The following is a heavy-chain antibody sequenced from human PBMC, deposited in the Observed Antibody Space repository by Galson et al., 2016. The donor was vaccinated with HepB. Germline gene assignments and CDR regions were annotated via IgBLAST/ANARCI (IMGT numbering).Heavy chain of an antibody. CDR2: IYSDGSA. D-gene: IGHD3-16*02. Sequence: SLRLSCAVSGFSLSNYEMNWVRQAPGKGLEWVSVIYSDGSAYYADSVKGRFTISRDISKNMVDLQMNNLRAEDTAVYYCAREKGYLTNWFFDLWGRGTLVTVSS. CDR1: GFSLSNYE. J-gene: IGHJ2*01. V-gene: IGHV3-66*02. CDR3: AREKGYLTNWFFDL.